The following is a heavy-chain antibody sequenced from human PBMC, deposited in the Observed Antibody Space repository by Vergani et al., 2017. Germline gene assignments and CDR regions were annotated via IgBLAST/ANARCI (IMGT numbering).Heavy chain of an antibody. CDR2: IRYDGSNK. CDR1: GFSFSSFG. Sequence: VQLVESGGGLVKRGGSLRLSCAASGFSFSSFGMHWVRQAPGKGLEWVTFIRYDGSNKYYADSVKGRFTISRDNSKNTVYLQMNSLRTGDTAVYYCAKDGLAYGSGSWYYWGRGTLVTVSS. CDR3: AKDGLAYGSGSWYY. V-gene: IGHV3-30*02. D-gene: IGHD3-10*01. J-gene: IGHJ4*02.